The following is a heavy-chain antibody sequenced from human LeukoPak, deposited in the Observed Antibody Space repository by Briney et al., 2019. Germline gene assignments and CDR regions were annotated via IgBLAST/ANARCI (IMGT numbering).Heavy chain of an antibody. CDR1: GFTFSSYW. CDR2: IKQDGSEK. V-gene: IGHV3-7*01. D-gene: IGHD3-22*01. CDR3: ERDKGYYYDSSVDY. J-gene: IGHJ4*02. Sequence: GSLRLSCAASGFTFSSYWMSWVRQAPGKGLEWVANIKQDGSEKYYVDSVKGRFTISRDNAKNSLYLQMNSLRAEDTAVYYCERDKGYYYDSSVDYWGQGTLVTVSS.